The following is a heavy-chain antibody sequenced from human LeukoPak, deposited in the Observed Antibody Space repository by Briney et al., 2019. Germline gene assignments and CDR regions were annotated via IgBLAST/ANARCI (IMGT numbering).Heavy chain of an antibody. Sequence: SQTLSLTCVISGDSVSSNIATWNWIRQSPPRGLEWLGRTYYRSQWYYDYAVSVRSRITISPDTSKNQFSLQLSSVTPEDTAVYFCARERSSWYYLDYWGQGMLVTVSS. CDR2: TYYRSQWYY. CDR1: GDSVSSNIAT. D-gene: IGHD6-13*01. CDR3: ARERSSWYYLDY. J-gene: IGHJ4*02. V-gene: IGHV6-1*01.